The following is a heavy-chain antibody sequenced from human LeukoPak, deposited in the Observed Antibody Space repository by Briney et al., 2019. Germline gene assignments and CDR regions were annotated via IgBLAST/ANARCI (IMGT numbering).Heavy chain of an antibody. CDR3: ARDFDCGGDCSGLDY. D-gene: IGHD2-21*01. CDR2: INPNSGGT. J-gene: IGHJ4*02. Sequence: GASVKVSCKASGYTFTGYYMHWVRQAPGQGLEWMGWINPNSGGTNYAQKFQGRLTMTRDTSISTAYMELSRLRSDDTAVYYCARDFDCGGDCSGLDYWGQGTLVTVSS. V-gene: IGHV1-2*02. CDR1: GYTFTGYY.